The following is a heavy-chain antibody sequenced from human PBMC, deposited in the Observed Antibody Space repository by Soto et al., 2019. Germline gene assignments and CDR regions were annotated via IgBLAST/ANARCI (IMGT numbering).Heavy chain of an antibody. J-gene: IGHJ4*02. CDR1: GGSTSTSNW. CDR3: ARGNFGYDY. D-gene: IGHD4-4*01. Sequence: PSETLSLTCAVSGGSTSTSNWWSWVRQPPGKGLEWIGEVYRTGSTNYNPSLESRVTVSIDKSKNQFSLKLTSVTAADTAVYYCARGNFGYDYWGQGAQVTVSS. CDR2: VYRTGST. V-gene: IGHV4-4*02.